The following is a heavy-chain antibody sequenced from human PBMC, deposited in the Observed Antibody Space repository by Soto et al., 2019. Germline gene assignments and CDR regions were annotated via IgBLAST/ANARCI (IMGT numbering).Heavy chain of an antibody. CDR1: GFTFSDYY. D-gene: IGHD2-21*01. CDR3: ARNSLYYLDY. V-gene: IGHV3-11*01. CDR2: ISSSGSTI. J-gene: IGHJ4*02. Sequence: PGESLRLSCAASGFTFSDYYMSWIRQAPGKWLEWVSYISSSGSTIYYAHSVKGRFTISRDNAKNSLYLQMNSLRAEDTDVYYCARNSLYYLDYWGQGTLVHVSS.